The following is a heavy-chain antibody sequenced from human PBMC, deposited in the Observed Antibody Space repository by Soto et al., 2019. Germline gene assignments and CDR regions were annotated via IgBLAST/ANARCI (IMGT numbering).Heavy chain of an antibody. D-gene: IGHD6-6*01. Sequence: QVQLVQSGAEVKKPGASVKVSCKASGYTFTGYYMHWVRQAPGQGLEWMGWINPNSGDTNYAQKFQGWVTMTRDTSISTAYMELSRLRSDDTAVYYCARERQYSSSSSPYYYGMDVWGQGTTVTVSS. CDR1: GYTFTGYY. V-gene: IGHV1-2*04. CDR2: INPNSGDT. CDR3: ARERQYSSSSSPYYYGMDV. J-gene: IGHJ6*02.